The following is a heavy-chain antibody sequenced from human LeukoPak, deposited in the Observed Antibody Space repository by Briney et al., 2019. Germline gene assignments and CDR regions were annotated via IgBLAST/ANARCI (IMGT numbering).Heavy chain of an antibody. CDR2: INPSGGST. D-gene: IGHD6-13*01. CDR3: ARDKGPYSSSPGWSLDY. CDR1: GYTFTSYY. J-gene: IGHJ4*02. Sequence: GASVKVSCKASGYTFTSYYMHWVRQAPGQGLEWMGIINPSGGSTSYAQKFQGRVTMTRDMSTSTVYMELSSLRSEDTAVYYCARDKGPYSSSPGWSLDYWGQGTLVTVSS. V-gene: IGHV1-46*01.